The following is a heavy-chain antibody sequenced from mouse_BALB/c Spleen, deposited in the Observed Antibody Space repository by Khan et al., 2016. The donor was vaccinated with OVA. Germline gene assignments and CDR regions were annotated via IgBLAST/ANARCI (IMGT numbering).Heavy chain of an antibody. Sequence: QVQLQQSGAELARPGASVKMSCKASGYTFTSYTIHWIKKRPGQGLEWIGYINPSNGYTNYNQKFKDKATLTTEKSSTTAYLQLSSLKSDDSAVYNCVRDGAYHRNDGWFAYWGQGTLVTVSA. CDR2: INPSNGYT. V-gene: IGHV1-4*01. CDR1: GYTFTSYT. CDR3: VRDGAYHRNDGWFAY. J-gene: IGHJ3*01. D-gene: IGHD2-14*01.